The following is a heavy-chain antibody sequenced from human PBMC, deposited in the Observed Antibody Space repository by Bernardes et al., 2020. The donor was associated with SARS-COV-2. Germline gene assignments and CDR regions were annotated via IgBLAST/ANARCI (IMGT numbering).Heavy chain of an antibody. Sequence: GGSLILSCAASGFSIRGSWMHWVRQAPGPGLVWVSRINSDGSSITYADSVKGRLTISRDNAKNTLYLQMNSLRAEDTAVYYCARGSYSMDVWGQGTTVTVSS. J-gene: IGHJ6*02. V-gene: IGHV3-74*01. D-gene: IGHD2-21*01. CDR2: INSDGSSI. CDR3: ARGSYSMDV. CDR1: GFSIRGSW.